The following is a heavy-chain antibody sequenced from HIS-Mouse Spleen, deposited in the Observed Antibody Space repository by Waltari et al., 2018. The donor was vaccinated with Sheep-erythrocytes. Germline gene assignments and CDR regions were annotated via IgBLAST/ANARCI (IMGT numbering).Heavy chain of an antibody. D-gene: IGHD1-1*01. Sequence: EVQLVESGGGLVQPGRSLRLSCAASGFTFDDYAMHWVRQAPGKGREWGAVSSWNRGRIGDADSVKGRLTISRDNAKNSLYLQMNSLRAEDTALYYCAKDIGTGLSYGMDVWGQGTTVTVSS. J-gene: IGHJ6*02. CDR3: AKDIGTGLSYGMDV. CDR1: GFTFDDYA. CDR2: SSWNRGRI. V-gene: IGHV3-9*01.